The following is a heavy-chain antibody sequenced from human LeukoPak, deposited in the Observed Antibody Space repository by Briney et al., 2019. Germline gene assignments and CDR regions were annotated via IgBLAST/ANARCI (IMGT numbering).Heavy chain of an antibody. CDR2: ISYDGSNK. J-gene: IGHJ3*02. V-gene: IGHV3-30*04. CDR3: ARDSAYSGYDHAFDI. Sequence: GRSLRLSCAASGFTFSSYAMHWVRQAPGKGLGWVAVISYDGSNKYYADSVKGRFTISRDNSKNTLYLQMNSLRAEDTAVYYCARDSAYSGYDHAFDIWGQGTMVTVSS. D-gene: IGHD5-12*01. CDR1: GFTFSSYA.